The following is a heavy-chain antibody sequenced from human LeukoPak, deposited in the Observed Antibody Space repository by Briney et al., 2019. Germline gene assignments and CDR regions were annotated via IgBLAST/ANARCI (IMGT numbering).Heavy chain of an antibody. D-gene: IGHD3-3*01. CDR3: AKRSGYDFWSGFDP. J-gene: IGHJ5*02. Sequence: GGSLRLSCAASGFTFSSYAMRWVRQAPGKGREWVSGISGSGGSTSYADSVRGRFTVSRDNSKNTLYLQMSSLRAEDTALYYCAKRSGYDFWSGFDPWGQGTLVIVSS. CDR2: ISGSGGST. CDR1: GFTFSSYA. V-gene: IGHV3-23*01.